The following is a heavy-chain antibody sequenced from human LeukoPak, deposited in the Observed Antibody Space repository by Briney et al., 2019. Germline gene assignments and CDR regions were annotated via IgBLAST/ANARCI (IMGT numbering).Heavy chain of an antibody. CDR2: IYTVGSS. D-gene: IGHD3-22*01. V-gene: IGHV3-53*01. CDR3: ARDQGSSAYLGAFDI. Sequence: GGSLRLSCAASGFTVSSYYMTWVRQAPGKGLEWVSVIYTVGSSYYADSVKGRFTISRDNSKNTLYLQMNSLRAEDTALYYCARDQGSSAYLGAFDIWGQGTMVTVPS. CDR1: GFTVSSYY. J-gene: IGHJ3*02.